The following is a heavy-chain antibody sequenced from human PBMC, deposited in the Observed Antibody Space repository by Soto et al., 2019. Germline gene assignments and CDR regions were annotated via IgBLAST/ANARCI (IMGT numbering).Heavy chain of an antibody. CDR2: ISGSGGST. D-gene: IGHD1-7*01. V-gene: IGHV3-23*01. Sequence: GGSLRLSCAASGFTFSSYAMSWVRQAPGKGLEWVSAISGSGGSTYYADSVKGRFTISRDNSKNTLYLQMNSLRAEDTAVYYCAKDMWGITGTRIPHFDYWGQGTLVTVSS. CDR3: AKDMWGITGTRIPHFDY. CDR1: GFTFSSYA. J-gene: IGHJ4*02.